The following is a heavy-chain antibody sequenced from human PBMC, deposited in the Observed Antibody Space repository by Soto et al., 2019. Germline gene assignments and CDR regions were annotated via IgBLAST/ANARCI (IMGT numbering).Heavy chain of an antibody. V-gene: IGHV4-31*03. CDR1: GGSISSGDYY. D-gene: IGHD3-10*01. CDR2: IYYSGST. J-gene: IGHJ6*02. CDR3: ARDVPPGRGSTNCYYYGMDV. Sequence: QVQLQESGPGLVKPSQTLSLTCTVSGGSISSGDYYWSWIRQHPGKGLEWIGYIYYSGSTYYNPSRKSRVTISVDTSKNQFSLKRSSVTAADTDVYYCARDVPPGRGSTNCYYYGMDVWGQGATVTVSS.